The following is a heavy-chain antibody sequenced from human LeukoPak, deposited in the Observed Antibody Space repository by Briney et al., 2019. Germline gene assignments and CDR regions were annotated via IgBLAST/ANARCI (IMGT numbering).Heavy chain of an antibody. V-gene: IGHV4-39*07. Sequence: SETLSLTCTVSGGSISSSSYYWGWIRQPPGKGLEWIGSIYYSGSTYYNPSLKSRFTISVDTSKNQFSLKLSSVTAADTAVYYCARGGHYDFWSGYRAISDYWGQGTLVTVSS. J-gene: IGHJ4*02. CDR3: ARGGHYDFWSGYRAISDY. CDR1: GGSISSSSYY. D-gene: IGHD3-3*01. CDR2: IYYSGST.